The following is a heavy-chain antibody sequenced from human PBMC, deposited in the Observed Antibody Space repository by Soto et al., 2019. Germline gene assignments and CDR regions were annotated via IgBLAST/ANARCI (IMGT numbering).Heavy chain of an antibody. CDR3: ARDVRPSIAARLGGWFDP. D-gene: IGHD6-6*01. V-gene: IGHV4-4*02. CDR2: IYHRGST. J-gene: IGHJ5*02. CDR1: GGSISSSNW. Sequence: QVQLQESGPGLVKPSGTLSLTCAVSGGSISSSNWWGWVRQPPGKGLEWIGEIYHRGSTNYNPSLKSRVTIAVDKAKNQFSLKLSSVTAADTAVYYCARDVRPSIAARLGGWFDPWGQGTLVTVSS.